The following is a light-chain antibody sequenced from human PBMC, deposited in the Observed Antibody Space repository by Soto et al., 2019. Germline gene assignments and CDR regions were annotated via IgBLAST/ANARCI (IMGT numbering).Light chain of an antibody. CDR3: QQYGTSPRT. V-gene: IGKV1-9*01. CDR1: QGIRSY. CDR2: LAS. J-gene: IGKJ1*01. Sequence: DIQSTQSPASLSASVGDRVTITCRASQGIRSYLAWYQQKPGKAPKLLIFLASTLQSGVPSRFSGSGSGTDFTLTISRLEPEDFAVYFCQQYGTSPRTFGQGTKVDIK.